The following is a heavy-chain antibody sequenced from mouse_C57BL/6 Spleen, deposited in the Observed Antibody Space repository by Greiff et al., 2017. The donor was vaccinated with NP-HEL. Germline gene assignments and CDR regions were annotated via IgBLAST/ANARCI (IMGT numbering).Heavy chain of an antibody. CDR1: GYAFSSSW. V-gene: IGHV1-82*01. Sequence: QVQLQQSGPELVKPGASVKISCKASGYAFSSSWMNWVKQRPGKGLEWIGRIYPGDGDTNYNGKFKGKATLTADKASSTAYMQLSSLTSEDSAVYFCARSGGLMGSYYFDYWGQGTTLTVSS. CDR2: IYPGDGDT. CDR3: ARSGGLMGSYYFDY. D-gene: IGHD2-2*01. J-gene: IGHJ2*01.